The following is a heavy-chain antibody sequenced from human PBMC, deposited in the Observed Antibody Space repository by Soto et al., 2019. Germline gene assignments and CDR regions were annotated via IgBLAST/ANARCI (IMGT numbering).Heavy chain of an antibody. Sequence: GGASRLFCASCPLTVKNYQMDRVGQAPGKGLEWVSVIYRGGVTYYPDSVKGRFTTIGDTSKNTVYLQMNSLRADDTAMYYCARDPSTKGYYGLDVWGQGTTVTGSS. CDR2: IYRGGVT. J-gene: IGHJ6*01. CDR3: ARDPSTKGYYGLDV. V-gene: IGHV3-53*01. CDR1: PLTVKNYQ.